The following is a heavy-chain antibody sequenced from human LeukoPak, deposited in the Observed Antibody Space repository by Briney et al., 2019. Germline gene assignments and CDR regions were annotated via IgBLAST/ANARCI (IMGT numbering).Heavy chain of an antibody. Sequence: GGSLRLSCAASGFTFSSYAMSWVRQAPGKGLEWVSAISGSGGSTYYADSVKGRFTISRDNSKNTLYLQMNSLRAEDTAVYYCAKLGRWQYCSGGSCPIDYWGQGTLVTVSS. V-gene: IGHV3-23*01. D-gene: IGHD2-15*01. CDR3: AKLGRWQYCSGGSCPIDY. CDR1: GFTFSSYA. J-gene: IGHJ4*02. CDR2: ISGSGGST.